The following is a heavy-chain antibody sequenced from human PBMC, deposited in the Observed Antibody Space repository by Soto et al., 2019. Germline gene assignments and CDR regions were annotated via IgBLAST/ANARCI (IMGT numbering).Heavy chain of an antibody. CDR2: INHSGST. CDR3: ARGASALGYCSSTSCYYFDY. J-gene: IGHJ4*02. V-gene: IGHV4-34*01. D-gene: IGHD2-2*01. CDR1: GGSFSGYY. Sequence: ASETLSLTCAVYGGSFSGYYWSWTRQPPGKGLEWIGEINHSGSTNYNPSLKSRVTISVDTSKNQFSLKLSSVTAADTAVYYCARGASALGYCSSTSCYYFDYWGQGTLVTVSS.